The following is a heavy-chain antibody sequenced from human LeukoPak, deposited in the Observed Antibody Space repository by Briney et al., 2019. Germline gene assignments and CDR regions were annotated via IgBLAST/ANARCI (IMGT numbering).Heavy chain of an antibody. CDR2: ISWNSGSI. Sequence: SLRLSCTASGFTFDDYTMHWVRQAPGKGLEWVSGISWNSGSIGYADSVQGRFTISRDNAKNSLYLQMNSLRDEDTALYYCAKDSYYGSGSYSDYWGQGTLVTVSS. CDR1: GFTFDDYT. J-gene: IGHJ4*02. D-gene: IGHD3-10*01. V-gene: IGHV3-9*01. CDR3: AKDSYYGSGSYSDY.